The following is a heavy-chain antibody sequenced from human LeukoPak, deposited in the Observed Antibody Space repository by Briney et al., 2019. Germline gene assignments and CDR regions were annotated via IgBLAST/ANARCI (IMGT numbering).Heavy chain of an antibody. CDR1: GGTSSGYY. V-gene: IGHV4-34*01. CDR3: ARDPGGVGVPIDY. CDR2: SNDSGGT. J-gene: IGHJ4*02. D-gene: IGHD1-26*01. Sequence: SETLSLTCAVYGGTSSGYYWSWIRQPPGKRLEWVGESNDSGGTNYNPSLKSRVTISADKSKNQFSLKLRFVTAADTAVYYCARDPGGVGVPIDYWGQGTLVTVSS.